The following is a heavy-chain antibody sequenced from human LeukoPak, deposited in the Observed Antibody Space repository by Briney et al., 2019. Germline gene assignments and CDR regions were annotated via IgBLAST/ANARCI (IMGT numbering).Heavy chain of an antibody. D-gene: IGHD7-27*01. V-gene: IGHV6-1*01. CDR3: AREPTERGIVGC. CDR1: GESVSSNSAA. Sequence: SQSLSLTCAISGESVSSNSAAWSWIRHTPSRCLEWLGTTYYRSTSFHDSAVSVKSRITINPDTSNNQVSLPMTSATPDDTAVYYCAREPTERGIVGCRGQGTLVTVSS. J-gene: IGHJ4*02. CDR2: TYYRSTSFH.